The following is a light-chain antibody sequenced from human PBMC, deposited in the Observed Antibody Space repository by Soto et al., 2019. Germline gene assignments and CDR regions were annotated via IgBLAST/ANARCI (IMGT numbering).Light chain of an antibody. Sequence: DIQMTQSPSTLSASVGDRVTITCRASQSISTWLAWYQQKPGKAPKLLIYDASSLKSGVPSRFSGGGSGTEFTLTITNLQHDDFAPYYCQQYNTNPWTFGQGTKVDIK. CDR1: QSISTW. CDR3: QQYNTNPWT. V-gene: IGKV1-5*01. J-gene: IGKJ1*01. CDR2: DAS.